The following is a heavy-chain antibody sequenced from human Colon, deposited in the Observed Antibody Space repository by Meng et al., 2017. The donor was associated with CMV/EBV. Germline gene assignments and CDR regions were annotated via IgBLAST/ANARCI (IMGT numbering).Heavy chain of an antibody. CDR2: ISSSSSTI. CDR3: ARDLVGVVIMPPYYYGMDV. D-gene: IGHD3-3*01. J-gene: IGHJ6*02. Sequence: GESLKISCAASGFTFSSYSMNWVRQAPGKGLEWVSYISSSSSTIYYADSVKGRFTISRDNAKNSLYLQMNSLRAEDTAVYYCARDLVGVVIMPPYYYGMDVWGQGTTVTVSS. CDR1: GFTFSSYS. V-gene: IGHV3-48*04.